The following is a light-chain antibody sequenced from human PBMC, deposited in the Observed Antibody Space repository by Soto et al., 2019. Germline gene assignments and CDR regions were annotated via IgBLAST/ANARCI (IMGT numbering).Light chain of an antibody. CDR2: GVS. Sequence: QSVLTQPASVSGSPGQSITISCTGTSSDVGSYNYVSWYQQHPGKAPKLMIYGVSDRPSGISSRFSGSKSGNTASLTISGLQTEDEADYYCSSYTDSSTLFGTRTKLTVL. CDR1: SSDVGSYNY. J-gene: IGLJ1*01. V-gene: IGLV2-14*01. CDR3: SSYTDSSTL.